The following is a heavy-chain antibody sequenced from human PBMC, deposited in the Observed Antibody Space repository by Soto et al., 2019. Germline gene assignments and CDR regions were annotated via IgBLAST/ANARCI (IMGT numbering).Heavy chain of an antibody. D-gene: IGHD1-26*01. V-gene: IGHV4-39*01. J-gene: IGHJ3*02. CDR1: AGSISGNGYY. Sequence: SETLSLTCTVSAGSISGNGYYWGWVRQSPEKGLEWLGDINHSGNTNYNPSLKSRVIMSVDTSKNQFSLKLSSVTAADTAVYYCVRGLRYSGSNYGAFDIWGQGTMVTVSS. CDR2: INHSGNT. CDR3: VRGLRYSGSNYGAFDI.